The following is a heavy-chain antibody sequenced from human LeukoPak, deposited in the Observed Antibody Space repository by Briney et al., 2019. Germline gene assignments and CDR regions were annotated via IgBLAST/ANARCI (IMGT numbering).Heavy chain of an antibody. V-gene: IGHV3-23*01. CDR3: ARVLRYCSGGNCYSGGLGYMDV. D-gene: IGHD2-15*01. J-gene: IGHJ6*03. CDR2: LTESGST. CDR1: GFSFNNYA. Sequence: PGGSLRLSCAASGFSFNNYAMSWVRQAPGRGLEWVSTLTESGSTYYADSVKGRFTMSRDNSKNTLSLQMNSLRAEDTAVYYCARVLRYCSGGNCYSGGLGYMDVWGKGTTVTISS.